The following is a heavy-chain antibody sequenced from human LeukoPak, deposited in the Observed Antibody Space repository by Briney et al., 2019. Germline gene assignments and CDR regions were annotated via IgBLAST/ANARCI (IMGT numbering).Heavy chain of an antibody. CDR2: ISYDGSNK. V-gene: IGHV3-30*04. CDR1: GFIFSSYA. Sequence: GGSLRLSCAASGFIFSSYAIHWVRQAPGKGLEWVAVISYDGSNKYYADSVKGRFTISRDNSKNTLYLQMNSLRAEDTAVYYCAKKWAIDVWGKGTTVTISS. CDR3: AKKWAIDV. D-gene: IGHD1-26*01. J-gene: IGHJ6*04.